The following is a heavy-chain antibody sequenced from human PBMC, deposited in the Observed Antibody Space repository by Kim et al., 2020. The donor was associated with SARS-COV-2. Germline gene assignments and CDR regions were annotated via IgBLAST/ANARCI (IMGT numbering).Heavy chain of an antibody. CDR3: AGHGGYSP. CDR2: RGST. V-gene: IGHV3-23*01. Sequence: RGSTYYADSVKARFTIYRDNPHNTLYLQMNGLRAKGTAVYYCAGHGGYSPSGQGTLVTVSS. J-gene: IGHJ5*02. D-gene: IGHD5-18*01.